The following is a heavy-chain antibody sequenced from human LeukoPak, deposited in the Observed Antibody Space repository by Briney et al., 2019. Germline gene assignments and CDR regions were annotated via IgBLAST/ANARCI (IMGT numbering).Heavy chain of an antibody. CDR2: ISYDGSNK. V-gene: IGHV3-30*18. J-gene: IGHJ4*02. D-gene: IGHD5-12*01. CDR3: AKVRRYSGYELDY. Sequence: GGSLRLSCAASGFTFSSYGMHWVRQAPGKGLEWVAVISYDGSNKYYADSVRGRFTISRDNSKNTLYLQMNSLRAEDTAVYYCAKVRRYSGYELDYWGQGTLVTVSS. CDR1: GFTFSSYG.